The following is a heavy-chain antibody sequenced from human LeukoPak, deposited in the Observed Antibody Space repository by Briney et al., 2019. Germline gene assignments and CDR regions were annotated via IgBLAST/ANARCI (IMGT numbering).Heavy chain of an antibody. CDR1: GGSISSYY. CDR2: VDHTGST. CDR3: ARGRVSSSTWYSTYYYYFYMDV. D-gene: IGHD1-1*01. J-gene: IGHJ6*03. Sequence: SETLSLTCCVSGGSISSYYWTWIRQPPGKGLEWIGYVDHTGSTNFNPSLNGRVSISRDTTNNLFSLRLRSVTAADTAVYFCARGRVSSSTWYSTYYYYFYMDVWGKGTTVTVSS. V-gene: IGHV4-59*01.